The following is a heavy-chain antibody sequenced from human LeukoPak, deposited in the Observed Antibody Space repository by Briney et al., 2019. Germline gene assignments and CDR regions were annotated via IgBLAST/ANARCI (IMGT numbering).Heavy chain of an antibody. V-gene: IGHV3-11*04. J-gene: IGHJ3*02. Sequence: GGSLRLSCEASGFNFSDYYMSWIRQAPGKGLEWLSYISTSSNTIYYAESVKGRFTISRDNAKNLLYLQMNSLRAEDTAVYYCAREGQWRSFDIWGQGTMVTVSS. CDR3: AREGQWRSFDI. D-gene: IGHD6-19*01. CDR2: ISTSSNTI. CDR1: GFNFSDYY.